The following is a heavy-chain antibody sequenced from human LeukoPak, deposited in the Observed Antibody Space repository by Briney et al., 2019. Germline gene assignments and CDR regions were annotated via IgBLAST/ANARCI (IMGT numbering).Heavy chain of an antibody. J-gene: IGHJ3*02. V-gene: IGHV1-69*13. CDR3: ARIGIDTAMATDAFDI. CDR1: GYTFTSYD. D-gene: IGHD5-18*01. Sequence: SVKVSCKASGYTFTSYDISWVRQAPGQGLEWMGGIIPIFGTANYAQKFQGRVTITADESTSTAYMELSSLRSEDTAVYYCARIGIDTAMATDAFDIWGQGTMVTVSS. CDR2: IIPIFGTA.